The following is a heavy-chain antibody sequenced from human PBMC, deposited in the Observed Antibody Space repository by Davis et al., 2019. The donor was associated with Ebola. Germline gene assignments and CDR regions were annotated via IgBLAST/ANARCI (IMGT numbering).Heavy chain of an antibody. CDR1: GYTFTSYG. CDR3: ARGRGMIHLWLFDY. CDR2: ISAYNGNT. D-gene: IGHD5-18*01. Sequence: AASVKVSCKASGYTFTSYGITWVRQAPGQGLEWMGWISAYNGNTNYAQKLQGRVTMTTDTSTSTAYMELRSLRSDDTAVYYCARGRGMIHLWLFDYWGQGTLVTVSS. J-gene: IGHJ4*02. V-gene: IGHV1-18*01.